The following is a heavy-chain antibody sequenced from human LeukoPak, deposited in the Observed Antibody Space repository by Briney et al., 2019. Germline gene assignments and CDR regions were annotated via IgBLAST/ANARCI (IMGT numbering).Heavy chain of an antibody. CDR1: GGSISSYY. V-gene: IGHV4-4*09. Sequence: ASETLSLTCTVSGGSISSYYWSWIRQPPGKGLEWIGYIYTSGSTNYNPSLKSRVTISVDTSKNQFSLKLSSVTAADTAVYYCARHRWELLYFDYWGQGTLVTVSS. J-gene: IGHJ4*02. CDR2: IYTSGST. D-gene: IGHD1-26*01. CDR3: ARHRWELLYFDY.